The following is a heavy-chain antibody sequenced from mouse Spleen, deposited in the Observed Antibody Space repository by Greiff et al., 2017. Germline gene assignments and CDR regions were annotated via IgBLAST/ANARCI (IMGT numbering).Heavy chain of an antibody. CDR2: IWTGGGT. V-gene: IGHV2-9-2*01. D-gene: IGHD4-1*01. CDR3: VRDLGGAPFAY. Sequence: QVQLKQSGPGLVAPSQSLSITCTVSGFSLTSYDISWIRQPPGKGLEWLGVIWTGGGTNYNSAFMSRLSISKDNSKSQVFLKMNSLQTDDTAIYYCVRDLGGAPFAYWGQGTLVTVSA. CDR1: GFSLTSYD. J-gene: IGHJ3*01.